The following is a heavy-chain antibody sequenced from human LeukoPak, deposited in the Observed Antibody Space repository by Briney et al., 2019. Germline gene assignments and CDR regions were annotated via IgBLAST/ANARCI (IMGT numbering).Heavy chain of an antibody. CDR1: GGSFSGYY. CDR2: INHSGST. CDR3: ARVLVSEGYCSSTSCYTLYYGMDV. V-gene: IGHV4-34*01. J-gene: IGHJ6*04. D-gene: IGHD2-2*02. Sequence: SETLSLTCAVYGGSFSGYYWSWIRQPPGKGLEWIGEINHSGSTNYNPSLKSRVTISVDTSKNQFSLKLSSVTAADTAVYYCARVLVSEGYCSSTSCYTLYYGMDVWGKGTTVTVSS.